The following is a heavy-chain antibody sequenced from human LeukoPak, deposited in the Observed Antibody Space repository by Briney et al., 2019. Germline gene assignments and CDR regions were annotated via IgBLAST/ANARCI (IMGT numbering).Heavy chain of an antibody. D-gene: IGHD3-22*01. V-gene: IGHV3-23*01. CDR3: AKNWSPRSGYYSTYFDY. Sequence: PGGSLRLSCAASGFTFSSYAMSWVRQAPGKGLEWVSAISGSGGRTYYADSVKGRFTISRDNSKNTLYLQMNSLRAEDTAVYYCAKNWSPRSGYYSTYFDYWGQGTLVTVSS. CDR1: GFTFSSYA. CDR2: ISGSGGRT. J-gene: IGHJ4*02.